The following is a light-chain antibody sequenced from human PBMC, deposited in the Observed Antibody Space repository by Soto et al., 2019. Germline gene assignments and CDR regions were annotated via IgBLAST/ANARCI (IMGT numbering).Light chain of an antibody. CDR1: QTVTSSY. CDR2: DSS. Sequence: EIVLTQSPGTLSSSPGERATLSCRASQTVTSSYLAWYQQKPGQAPRLLIYDSSTRAIGIPTRFTGSRSGTEFTLTINGLQSEDFAVYYCQRYNNWPLTFGGGTKVEIK. J-gene: IGKJ4*01. CDR3: QRYNNWPLT. V-gene: IGKV3-15*01.